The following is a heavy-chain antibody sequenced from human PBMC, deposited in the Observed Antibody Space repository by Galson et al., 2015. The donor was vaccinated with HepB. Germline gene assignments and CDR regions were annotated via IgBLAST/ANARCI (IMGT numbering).Heavy chain of an antibody. J-gene: IGHJ4*02. Sequence: SLRLSCAASGFTFSSYAMSWVRQAPGKGLEWVSVIYSGGSTYYADSVKGRFTISRDNSKNTLYLQMNSLRAEDTAVYYCATEWLEDGVDYWGQGTLVTVSS. CDR2: IYSGGST. D-gene: IGHD6-19*01. CDR3: ATEWLEDGVDY. V-gene: IGHV3-66*02. CDR1: GFTFSSYA.